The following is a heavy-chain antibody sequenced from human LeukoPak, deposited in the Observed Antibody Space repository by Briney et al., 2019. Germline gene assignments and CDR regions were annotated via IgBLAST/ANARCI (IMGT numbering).Heavy chain of an antibody. D-gene: IGHD3-22*01. Sequence: ASVKVSCKASGYTFTSYGISWVRQAPGQGLEWMGRISAYNGNTNYAQKLQGRVTMTTDTSTSTAYMELRSLRSDDTAVYYCARDPAAYYYDSSGYTIWGQGTLVTVSS. CDR2: ISAYNGNT. CDR3: ARDPAAYYYDSSGYTI. CDR1: GYTFTSYG. J-gene: IGHJ4*02. V-gene: IGHV1-18*01.